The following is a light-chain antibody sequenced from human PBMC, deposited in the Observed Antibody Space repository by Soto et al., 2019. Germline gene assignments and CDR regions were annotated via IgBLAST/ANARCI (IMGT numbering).Light chain of an antibody. CDR1: QSVRSTY. CDR3: QHYGDSRT. Sequence: EIVLTQSPGTLSLSPGERATLSCRASQSVRSTYLAWYQQKPGQGPRLLIYDASTRATGIPDRFSGSGSETDFTLTISRLEPEDFAVYYCQHYGDSRTFGQGTKVEIK. J-gene: IGKJ1*01. CDR2: DAS. V-gene: IGKV3-20*01.